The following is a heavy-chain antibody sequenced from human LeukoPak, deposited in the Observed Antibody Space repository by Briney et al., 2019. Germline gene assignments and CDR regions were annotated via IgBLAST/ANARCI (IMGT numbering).Heavy chain of an antibody. J-gene: IGHJ3*02. Sequence: ASVKVSCKASGYTFTSYGISWVRQAPGQGLGWMGWISAYNGNTNYAQKLQGRVTMTTDTSTSTAYMELRSLRSDDTAVYYCARVLYYYDSSGRIGAFDIWGQGTMVTVSS. CDR1: GYTFTSYG. CDR3: ARVLYYYDSSGRIGAFDI. D-gene: IGHD3-22*01. V-gene: IGHV1-18*01. CDR2: ISAYNGNT.